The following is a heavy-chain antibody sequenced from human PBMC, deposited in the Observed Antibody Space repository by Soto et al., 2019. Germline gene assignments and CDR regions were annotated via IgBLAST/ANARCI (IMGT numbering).Heavy chain of an antibody. CDR3: TTGYRLFRAGNSYFFDY. CDR2: IKSKTDGGTT. Sequence: PGGSLRLSCAGSGFTFSNAWMSWVRQAPGKGLEWVGRIKSKTDGGTTDYAAPVKGRFTISRDDSKNTLYLQMNSLKTEDTAVYYCTTGYRLFRAGNSYFFDYWGQGTLVTVSS. V-gene: IGHV3-15*01. CDR1: GFTFSNAW. J-gene: IGHJ4*02. D-gene: IGHD6-19*01.